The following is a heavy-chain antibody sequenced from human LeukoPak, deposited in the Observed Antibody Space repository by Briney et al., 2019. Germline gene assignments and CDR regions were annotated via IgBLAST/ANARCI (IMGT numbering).Heavy chain of an antibody. V-gene: IGHV4-4*02. CDR1: GGSVSSTNS. CDR2: IYHSGSA. CDR3: ARVDPPRRLDY. D-gene: IGHD2-21*02. Sequence: SETLSLTCAVSGGSVSSTNSWSWVRQSPGKGLEWIGEIYHSGSANYNPSLRSRVTMSLDKSKNQFSLKLSSVTAADMAVYYCARVDPPRRLDYWGQGTLVTVSS. J-gene: IGHJ4*02.